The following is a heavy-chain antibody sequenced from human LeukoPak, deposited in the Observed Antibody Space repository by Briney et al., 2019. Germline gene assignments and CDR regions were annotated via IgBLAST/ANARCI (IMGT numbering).Heavy chain of an antibody. D-gene: IGHD5-18*01. CDR1: GGSFSGYY. CDR2: INHSGST. Sequence: PSETLSLTCAVYGGSFSGYYWSWIRQPPGKGLEWIGEINHSGSTNYNPSLKSRVTISVDTSKNQFSLKLSSVTAEDTAVYYCARGRGYSYGPRNIYYYGMDVWGKGTTVTVSS. CDR3: ARGRGYSYGPRNIYYYGMDV. V-gene: IGHV4-34*01. J-gene: IGHJ6*04.